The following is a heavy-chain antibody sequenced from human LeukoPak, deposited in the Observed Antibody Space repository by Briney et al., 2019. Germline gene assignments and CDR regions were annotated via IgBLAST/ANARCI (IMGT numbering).Heavy chain of an antibody. J-gene: IGHJ4*02. D-gene: IGHD6-19*01. Sequence: ASVKVSCKASGYTFTSYGISWVRQATGQGLEWMGWMNPNSGNTGYAQKFQGRVTMTRNTSISTAYMELSSLRSEDTAVYYCARGRSSGWYYFDYWGQGTLVTVSS. CDR2: MNPNSGNT. V-gene: IGHV1-8*02. CDR1: GYTFTSYG. CDR3: ARGRSSGWYYFDY.